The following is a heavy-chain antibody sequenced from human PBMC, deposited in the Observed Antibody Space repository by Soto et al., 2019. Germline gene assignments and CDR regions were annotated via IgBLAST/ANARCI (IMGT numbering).Heavy chain of an antibody. CDR3: ARYCSSTSCRDYYYYYGMDV. CDR1: GYTFTSYG. D-gene: IGHD2-2*01. Sequence: GASVKVSCKASGYTFTSYGISWLRQSPGQGLEWMGWISAYNGNTNYAQKLQGRVTMTTDTSTSTAYMELRSLRSDDTAVYYCARYCSSTSCRDYYYYYGMDVWGQGTTVTVSS. J-gene: IGHJ6*02. CDR2: ISAYNGNT. V-gene: IGHV1-18*04.